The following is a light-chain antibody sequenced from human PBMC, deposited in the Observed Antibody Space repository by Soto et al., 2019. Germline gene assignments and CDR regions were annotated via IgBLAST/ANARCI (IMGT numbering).Light chain of an antibody. CDR1: QSIDTG. CDR2: QAS. Sequence: DIQMTQSPSIVSASVGDRVTITCRASQSIDTGLAWHQQKPGKAXKLLSTQASNLESGVPSRFSDSGSGTEFTLPISRLQPDDFATYYCQHYNSYSEAFGQGTKV. V-gene: IGKV1-5*03. J-gene: IGKJ1*01. CDR3: QHYNSYSEA.